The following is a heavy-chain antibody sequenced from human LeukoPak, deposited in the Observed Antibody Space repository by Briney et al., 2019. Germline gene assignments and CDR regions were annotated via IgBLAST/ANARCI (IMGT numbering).Heavy chain of an antibody. CDR3: ARDKRGAETPYNWSDP. V-gene: IGHV3-7*01. D-gene: IGHD4/OR15-4a*01. CDR1: GFTFSTYY. CDR2: IKQDGSEK. J-gene: IGHJ5*02. Sequence: PGGSLRLSCVASGFTFSTYYMSWVRQAPGKGLEWVANIKQDGSEKNYVDSVKGRFTISRDNTKNSPYLQMNSLRAEDAAVYYCARDKRGAETPYNWSDPWGQGTLVTVSS.